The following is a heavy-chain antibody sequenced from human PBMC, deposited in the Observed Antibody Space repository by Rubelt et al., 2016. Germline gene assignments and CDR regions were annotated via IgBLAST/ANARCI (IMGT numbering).Heavy chain of an antibody. CDR2: VYYSGST. V-gene: IGHV4-39*01. D-gene: IGHD2-8*02. CDR1: GDSISSGSYY. J-gene: IGHJ5*02. CDR3: ARQSTGHSNWFDP. Sequence: QLLLQESGPGLVKPSETLSLTCSVSGDSISSGSYYWGWIRQPPGKGLEWIGSVYYSGSTYYNPSLKSRVIISGDTSKNQVSLRLSTVAAADTAVYYCARQSTGHSNWFDPWGQGTLVTVSS.